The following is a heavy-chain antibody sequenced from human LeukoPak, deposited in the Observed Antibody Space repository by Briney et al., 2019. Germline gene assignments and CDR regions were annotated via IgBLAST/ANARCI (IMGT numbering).Heavy chain of an antibody. V-gene: IGHV3-21*01. Sequence: GGSLRLSCAASGFTFSSYSMNWVRQAPGKGLEWVSSISSSSSYIYYADSVKGRFTISRDNAKNSLYLQMNSLRAEDTAVYYCARDSTDYGDYVLLSHYGMDVWGQGTMVTVSS. CDR2: ISSSSSYI. J-gene: IGHJ6*02. CDR1: GFTFSSYS. CDR3: ARDSTDYGDYVLLSHYGMDV. D-gene: IGHD4-17*01.